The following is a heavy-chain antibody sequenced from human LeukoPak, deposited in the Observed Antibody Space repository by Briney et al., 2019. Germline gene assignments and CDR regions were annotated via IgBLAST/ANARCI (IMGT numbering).Heavy chain of an antibody. J-gene: IGHJ4*02. CDR3: ARRLPDSGSYSPDY. CDR1: GFTFSSFD. V-gene: IGHV3-30*02. D-gene: IGHD3-10*01. CDR2: IKFDGSQK. Sequence: GGSLRLSCAPSGFTFSSFDMHWVRQPPDKGLEWVAFIKFDGSQKYYADSVRGRFTCSRYNSRNMLYLQLDSLRDDDTAVYFCARRLPDSGSYSPDYWGQGTLVTVSS.